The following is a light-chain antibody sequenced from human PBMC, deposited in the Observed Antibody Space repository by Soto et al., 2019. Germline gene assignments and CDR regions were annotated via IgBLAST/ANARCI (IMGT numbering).Light chain of an antibody. Sequence: DIQMTQSPSTLSASVGDRVTITCRASQSINRWLAWYQQKPGKAPKLLIYKASTLESGVPSRFSGGGIGTEFSLSISTLQPDDFATYDCQPYSNYPYIFGQGTKVEIK. V-gene: IGKV1-5*03. CDR1: QSINRW. J-gene: IGKJ2*01. CDR2: KAS. CDR3: QPYSNYPYI.